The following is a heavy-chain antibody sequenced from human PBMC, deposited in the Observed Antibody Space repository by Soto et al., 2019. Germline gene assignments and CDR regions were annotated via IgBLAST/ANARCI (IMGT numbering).Heavy chain of an antibody. CDR3: AGGGVRGVITRTRDYYGTDV. V-gene: IGHV5-51*01. Sequence: PGESLKISCKGSGYSFTSYWIGWVRQMPGKGLEWMGIIYPGDSDTGYSPSFQGQVTISADKSISTAYLQWSSLKASDTAMYYCAGGGVRGVITRTRDYYGTDVWGQGTTVTVSS. CDR2: IYPGDSDT. D-gene: IGHD3-10*01. CDR1: GYSFTSYW. J-gene: IGHJ6*02.